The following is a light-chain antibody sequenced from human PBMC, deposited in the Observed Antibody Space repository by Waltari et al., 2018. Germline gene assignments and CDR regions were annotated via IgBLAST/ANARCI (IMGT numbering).Light chain of an antibody. J-gene: IGKJ4*01. V-gene: IGKV4-1*01. Sequence: DIVMTQSPDSLAVSLGERATINCKSSQSVLYSSNNKNYLAWYQHKPGQPPKLLIYWASTRESGVPDRFSCSGSGTDFTLTISSLQAEDVAVYYCQQYYSTPRLTFGGGTKVEIK. CDR3: QQYYSTPRLT. CDR2: WAS. CDR1: QSVLYSSNNKNY.